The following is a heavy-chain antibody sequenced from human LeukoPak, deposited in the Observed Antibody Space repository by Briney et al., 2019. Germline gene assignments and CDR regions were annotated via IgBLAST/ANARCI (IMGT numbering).Heavy chain of an antibody. CDR1: GFTFSGSA. CDR2: IRSKANSYAT. CDR3: TSFEDIVVVTAEDAFDI. Sequence: PGRSLRLSCAASGFTFSGSAMHWVRQASGKGLEWVGRIRSKANSYATAYAASVKGRFTISRDDSKNTAYLQMNSLKTEDTAVYYCTSFEDIVVVTAEDAFDIWGQGTMVTVSS. J-gene: IGHJ3*02. D-gene: IGHD2-21*02. V-gene: IGHV3-73*01.